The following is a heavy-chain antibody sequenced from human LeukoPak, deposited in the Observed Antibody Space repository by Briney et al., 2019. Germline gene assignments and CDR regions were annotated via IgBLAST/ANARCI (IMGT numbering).Heavy chain of an antibody. Sequence: GESLQISCKGSGYSFTSYWIGWVRPMPGKGLEWMGIIYPGDSDTRYSPSFQGQVTISADKSISTAYLQWSSLKASDTAMYYCARQGAYYYDSSGYYYWFDPWGQGTLVTVSS. CDR2: IYPGDSDT. CDR1: GYSFTSYW. CDR3: ARQGAYYYDSSGYYYWFDP. V-gene: IGHV5-51*01. D-gene: IGHD3-22*01. J-gene: IGHJ5*02.